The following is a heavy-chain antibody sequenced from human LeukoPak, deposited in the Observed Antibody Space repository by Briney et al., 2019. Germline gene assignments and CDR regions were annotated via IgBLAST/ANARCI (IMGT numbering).Heavy chain of an antibody. V-gene: IGHV3-30*04. CDR1: GFTFSSYA. CDR2: ISYDGSNK. J-gene: IGHJ6*03. Sequence: GGSLRLSCAAYGFTFSSYAMHWVRQAPGKGLEWVAVISYDGSNKYYADSVKGRFTISRDNSKNTLYLQMNSLRAEDTAVYYCARSRYYYYYMDVWGKGTTVTVSS. D-gene: IGHD2-2*01. CDR3: ARSRYYYYYMDV.